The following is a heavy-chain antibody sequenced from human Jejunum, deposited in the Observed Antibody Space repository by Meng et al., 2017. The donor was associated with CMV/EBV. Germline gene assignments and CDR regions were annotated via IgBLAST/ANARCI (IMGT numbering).Heavy chain of an antibody. Sequence: SGYTFTGYYIHWVRQAPGQGLEWMGWINPWSCDTKSAHSLQGRVTLTRDTSTNTAFMDLTSLTSDDTAVYYCARDPHSWSGVFEYWAQGTLVTVSS. D-gene: IGHD1-26*01. CDR2: INPWSCDT. V-gene: IGHV1-2*02. CDR3: ARDPHSWSGVFEY. J-gene: IGHJ4*02. CDR1: GYTFTGYY.